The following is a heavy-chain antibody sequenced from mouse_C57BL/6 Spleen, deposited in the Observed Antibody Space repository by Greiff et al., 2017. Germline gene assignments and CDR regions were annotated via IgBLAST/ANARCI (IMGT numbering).Heavy chain of an antibody. CDR1: GFTFSDYG. J-gene: IGHJ1*03. Sequence: EVKLMESGGGLVKPGGSLKLSCAASGFTFSDYGMHWVRQAPEKGLEWVAYISSGSSTIYYADTVKGRFTISRDNAKNTLFLQMTSLRSEDTAMYYCARDYYGSSYDYWYFEVWGTGTTVTVSS. CDR3: ARDYYGSSYDYWYFEV. D-gene: IGHD1-1*01. CDR2: ISSGSSTI. V-gene: IGHV5-17*01.